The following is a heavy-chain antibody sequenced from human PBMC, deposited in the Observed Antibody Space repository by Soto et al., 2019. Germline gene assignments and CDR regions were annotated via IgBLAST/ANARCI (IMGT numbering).Heavy chain of an antibody. CDR2: IYYSGST. V-gene: IGHV4-31*03. CDR3: ARENVVVTAILDY. D-gene: IGHD2-21*02. CDR1: GGSISSGGYY. Sequence: QVQLQESGPGLVKPSQTLSLTCTVSGGSISSGGYYWSWIRQHPGKGLEWIGYIYYSGSTYYNPSLKSRVXXSXDXXKNQFSLKLSSVTAADTAVYYCARENVVVTAILDYWGQGTLVTVSS. J-gene: IGHJ4*02.